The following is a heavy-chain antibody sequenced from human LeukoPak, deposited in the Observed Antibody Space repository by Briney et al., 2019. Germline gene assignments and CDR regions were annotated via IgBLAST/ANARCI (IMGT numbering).Heavy chain of an antibody. CDR3: ARWEGVA. Sequence: GGSLRLSCAASGFTFDDYGMSWVRQAPGKGLEWVSVIYSGGTTYYADSVKGRFAMSRDNSKNTLYLQMNSLRAEDTAVYFCARWEGVAWGQGTLVTVSS. D-gene: IGHD1-26*01. J-gene: IGHJ4*02. CDR1: GFTFDDYG. CDR2: IYSGGTT. V-gene: IGHV3-53*01.